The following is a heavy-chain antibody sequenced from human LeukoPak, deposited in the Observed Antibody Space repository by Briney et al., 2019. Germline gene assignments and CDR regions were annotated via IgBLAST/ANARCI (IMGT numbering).Heavy chain of an antibody. J-gene: IGHJ4*02. V-gene: IGHV3-21*01. CDR2: ISSSSSYI. CDR1: GFTFNSYN. D-gene: IGHD6-13*01. Sequence: PGGSLRLSCAASGFTFNSYNMNWVRQAQGKGLEWVSSISSSSSYIYYADSVKGRFTISRDNAKNSLYLQMNSLRAEDTAVYYCARVKGITAAGDYWGQGTLVTVSS. CDR3: ARVKGITAAGDY.